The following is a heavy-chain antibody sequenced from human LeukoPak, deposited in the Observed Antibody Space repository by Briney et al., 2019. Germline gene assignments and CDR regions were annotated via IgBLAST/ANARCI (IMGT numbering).Heavy chain of an antibody. CDR1: GYTFTSYG. CDR3: ARVVYYDFWSGYPDY. V-gene: IGHV1-69*05. D-gene: IGHD3-3*01. CDR2: IIPIFGTA. Sequence: GASVKVSCKASGYTFTSYGISWVRQAPGQGLEWMGGIIPIFGTANYAQKFQGRVTITTDESTSTAYMELSSLRSEDTAVYYCARVVYYDFWSGYPDYWGQGTLVTVSS. J-gene: IGHJ4*02.